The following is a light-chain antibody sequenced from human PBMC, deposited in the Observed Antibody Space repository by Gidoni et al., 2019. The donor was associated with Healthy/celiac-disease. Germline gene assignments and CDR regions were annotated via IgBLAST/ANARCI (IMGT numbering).Light chain of an antibody. CDR2: EVS. CDR3: SSYAGSNKGV. CDR1: SSDVGGYNY. V-gene: IGLV2-8*01. Sequence: QSALTQPPSASGYPGQSVTISCTGTSSDVGGYNYVSWYQQHPGKAPKLMIYEVSKRPSGVPDRFSGSKSGNTASLTVSGLQAADEADYYCSSYAGSNKGVFGGGTKLPVL. J-gene: IGLJ2*01.